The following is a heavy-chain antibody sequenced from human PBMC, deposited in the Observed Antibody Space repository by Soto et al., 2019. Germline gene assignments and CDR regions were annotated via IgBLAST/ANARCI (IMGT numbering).Heavy chain of an antibody. D-gene: IGHD3-3*01. CDR3: ARDPLGHFQY. J-gene: IGHJ1*01. V-gene: IGHV1-18*01. Sequence: QVQLVQSGAEVKKPGASVKVSCKASGYTFTTYGISWVRQAPGQGLEWMGWISAYNGDTNYAQKFQGRVTMTTDTSTRTAYMEVRSLRSGDTAVYYCARDPLGHFQYWGQGTLVTVSS. CDR1: GYTFTTYG. CDR2: ISAYNGDT.